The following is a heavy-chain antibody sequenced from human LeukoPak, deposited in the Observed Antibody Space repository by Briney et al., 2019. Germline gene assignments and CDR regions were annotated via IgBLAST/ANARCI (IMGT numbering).Heavy chain of an antibody. CDR1: GFTFSSYW. V-gene: IGHV3-7*01. CDR2: IKQDGSEK. CDR3: AREELNYYDSSGIYYYYYYMDV. D-gene: IGHD3-22*01. Sequence: SGGSLRLSCAASGFTFSSYWMSWVRQAPGKGLEWVANIKQDGSEKYYVDSVKGRFTISRDNAKNSLYLQMNSLRAEDTAVYYCAREELNYYDSSGIYYYYYYMDVWGKGTTVTVSS. J-gene: IGHJ6*03.